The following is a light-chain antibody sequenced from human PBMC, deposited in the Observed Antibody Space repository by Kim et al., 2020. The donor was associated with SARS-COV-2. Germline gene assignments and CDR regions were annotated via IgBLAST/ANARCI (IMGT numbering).Light chain of an antibody. Sequence: DIQMTQSPSSLSASVGDRVTITCRASQGIRNYLAWYQQKPGRAPKLLIYGASTLQSGVPSRFSGSGSGTEFTLTISSLQPEDFATYYCLQYNSAPITFGEGTRVEIK. J-gene: IGKJ4*01. CDR3: LQYNSAPIT. CDR1: QGIRNY. CDR2: GAS. V-gene: IGKV1-17*01.